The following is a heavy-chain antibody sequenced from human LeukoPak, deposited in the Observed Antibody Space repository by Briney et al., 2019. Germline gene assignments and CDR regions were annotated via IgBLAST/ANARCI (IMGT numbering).Heavy chain of an antibody. J-gene: IGHJ5*02. CDR1: GGTFSSYA. D-gene: IGHD3-10*01. CDR3: AKGSPPNLFDP. Sequence: GASVKVSCKASGGTFSSYAISWVRQAPGQGLEWMGGIIPIFGTANYAQKFQGRVTITADKSTSTAYMELSSLRSEDTAVYYCAKGSPPNLFDPWGRGTLVTVSS. V-gene: IGHV1-69*06. CDR2: IIPIFGTA.